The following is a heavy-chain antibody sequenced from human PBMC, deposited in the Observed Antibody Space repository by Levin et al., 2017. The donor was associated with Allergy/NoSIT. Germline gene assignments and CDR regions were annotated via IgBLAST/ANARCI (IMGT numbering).Heavy chain of an antibody. CDR1: GGSISSGGYY. J-gene: IGHJ4*02. CDR3: ARDGDYGDYAFDY. Sequence: SETLSLTCTVSGGSISSGGYYWSWIRQHPGKGLEWIGYIYYSGSTYYNPSLKSRVTISVDTSKNQFSLKLSSVTAADTAVYYCARDGDYGDYAFDYWGQGTLVTVSS. D-gene: IGHD4-17*01. CDR2: IYYSGST. V-gene: IGHV4-31*03.